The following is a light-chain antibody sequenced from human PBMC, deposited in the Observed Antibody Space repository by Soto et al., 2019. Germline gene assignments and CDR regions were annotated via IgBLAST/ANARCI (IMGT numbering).Light chain of an antibody. CDR2: EVT. Sequence: QSVLTQPASVSGSPGQSITISCTGTSSDVGGSKYVSWYQHHPGKAPKLMIYEVTNRPSGVSNRFSGPKSGNTASLTISGLQAEDEADYYCSSYTTSSTFVFGTGTKLTVL. CDR1: SSDVGGSKY. V-gene: IGLV2-14*01. J-gene: IGLJ1*01. CDR3: SSYTTSSTFV.